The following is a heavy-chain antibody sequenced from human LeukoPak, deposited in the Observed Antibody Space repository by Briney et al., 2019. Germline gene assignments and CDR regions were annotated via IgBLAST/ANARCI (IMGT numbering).Heavy chain of an antibody. Sequence: SETLSRTCAVSGYSISSGYYWGWIRQPPGKGLEWIGSIYHSGSTYYNPSLKSRVTISVDTSKNQFSLKLSSVTAADTAVYYCARVGQVVPAPGWVGDYWGQGTLVTVSS. CDR3: ARVGQVVPAPGWVGDY. D-gene: IGHD2-2*01. J-gene: IGHJ4*02. V-gene: IGHV4-38-2*01. CDR1: GYSISSGYY. CDR2: IYHSGST.